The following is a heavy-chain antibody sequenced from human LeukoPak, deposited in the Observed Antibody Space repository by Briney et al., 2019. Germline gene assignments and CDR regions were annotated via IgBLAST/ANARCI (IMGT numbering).Heavy chain of an antibody. J-gene: IGHJ4*02. CDR3: ARDHAYRTDY. CDR1: GFSFSNDW. Sequence: GGSLRLSCAASGFSFSNDWMCWVRQAPGKGLEWVANINQDESKKYYVDSVKGRFTISRDNAKSSLYLQMSSLRAEDTAVYYCARDHAYRTDYWGQGTLVTVSS. V-gene: IGHV3-7*01. CDR2: INQDESKK. D-gene: IGHD2-2*01.